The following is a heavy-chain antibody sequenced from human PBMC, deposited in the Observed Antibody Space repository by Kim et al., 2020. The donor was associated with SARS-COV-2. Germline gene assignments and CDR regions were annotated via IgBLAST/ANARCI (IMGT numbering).Heavy chain of an antibody. CDR2: INPNSGGT. V-gene: IGHV1-2*02. Sequence: ASVKVSCKASGYTFTGYYMHWVRQAPGQGLEWMGWINPNSGGTNYAQKFQGRVTMTRDTSISTAYMELSRLRSDDTAVYYCARDGIWYSSGWYQDYWGQGTLVTVSS. CDR3: ARDGIWYSSGWYQDY. D-gene: IGHD6-19*01. CDR1: GYTFTGYY. J-gene: IGHJ4*02.